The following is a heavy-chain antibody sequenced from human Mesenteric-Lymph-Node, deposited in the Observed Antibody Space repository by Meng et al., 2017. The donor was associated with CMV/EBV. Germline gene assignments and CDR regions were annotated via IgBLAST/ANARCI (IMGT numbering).Heavy chain of an antibody. Sequence: SGSRFTSHWIAWVRQMPGKGLEWMGIIYPGDSDTRYRPSFQGQVTISADKSISTAYMQWSSLKTSDTAMYYCARTDSGSYLTWFDPWGQGTLVTVSS. CDR1: GSRFTSHW. J-gene: IGHJ5*02. V-gene: IGHV5-51*01. CDR2: IYPGDSDT. D-gene: IGHD1-26*01. CDR3: ARTDSGSYLTWFDP.